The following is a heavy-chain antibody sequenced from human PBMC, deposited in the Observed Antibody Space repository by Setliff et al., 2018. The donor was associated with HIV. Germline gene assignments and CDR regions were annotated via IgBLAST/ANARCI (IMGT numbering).Heavy chain of an antibody. D-gene: IGHD4-17*01. J-gene: IGHJ4*02. CDR2: IYPGDSDT. CDR3: ARHKNGAYSLDS. Sequence: GESLKISCQDSGYTFSNYCIAWVRQMPGKGLEWMGIIYPGDSDTRYSPSFQGQVTISADKSISTAYLQWSSLKASATAMYYCARHKNGAYSLDSWGQGTLVTVSS. CDR1: GYTFSNYC. V-gene: IGHV5-51*01.